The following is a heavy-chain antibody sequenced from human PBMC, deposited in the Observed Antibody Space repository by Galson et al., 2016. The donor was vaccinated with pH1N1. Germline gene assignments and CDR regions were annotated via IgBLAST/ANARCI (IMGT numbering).Heavy chain of an antibody. CDR2: INPNNGDT. D-gene: IGHD3-22*01. J-gene: IGHJ4*02. V-gene: IGHV1-2*06. CDR1: EYTFIGYY. Sequence: SVKDSCKASEYTFIGYYIHWMRQAPGHGLAWMGRINPNNGDTHYAQNFQGRVTMTRDTSISTAYMELNSLRSDDTAVYYCARVNTYDSSGYYPFDYWGQGTQVTVSS. CDR3: ARVNTYDSSGYYPFDY.